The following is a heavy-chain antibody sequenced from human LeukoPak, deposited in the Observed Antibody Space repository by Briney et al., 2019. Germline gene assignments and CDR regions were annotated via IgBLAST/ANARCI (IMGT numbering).Heavy chain of an antibody. D-gene: IGHD6-13*01. J-gene: IGHJ4*02. CDR3: ARAAYSSSWYLLLFDY. CDR1: GFTFSSYW. Sequence: PGGSLRLSCAASGFTFSSYWMSWVRQAPGKGLEWVANIKQDGSEKYYVDSVKGRFTISRDNAKNSLYLQMNSLRAEDTAVYYCARAAYSSSWYLLLFDYWGQGTLVTVSS. CDR2: IKQDGSEK. V-gene: IGHV3-7*01.